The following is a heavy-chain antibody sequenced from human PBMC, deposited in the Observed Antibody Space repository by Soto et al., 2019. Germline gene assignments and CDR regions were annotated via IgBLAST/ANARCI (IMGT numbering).Heavy chain of an antibody. CDR3: ARIGVHFAAADQGRGGGWFDP. CDR1: GYTFTSYG. CDR2: ISAYNGNT. D-gene: IGHD6-13*01. J-gene: IGHJ5*02. Sequence: GASVKVSCKASGYTFTSYGISWVRQAPGQGLEWMGWISAYNGNTNYAQKLQGRVTMTTDTSTSTAYMELRSLRSDDTAVYYCARIGVHFAAADQGRGGGWFDPWGQGTLVTVSS. V-gene: IGHV1-18*01.